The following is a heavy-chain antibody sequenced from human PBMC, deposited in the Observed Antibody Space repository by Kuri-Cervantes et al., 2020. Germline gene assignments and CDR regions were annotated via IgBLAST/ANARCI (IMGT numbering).Heavy chain of an antibody. CDR1: GFTFSSYA. CDR2: ISYDGSNK. Sequence: GESLKISCAASGFTFSSYAMHWVRQAPGKGLEWVAVISYDGSNKYYADSVKGRFTISRDNSKNTLYLQMNSLRAEDTAVYYCARGRRIAAAGTRYYGMDVWGQGTTVTVSS. V-gene: IGHV3-30*07. D-gene: IGHD6-13*01. J-gene: IGHJ6*02. CDR3: ARGRRIAAAGTRYYGMDV.